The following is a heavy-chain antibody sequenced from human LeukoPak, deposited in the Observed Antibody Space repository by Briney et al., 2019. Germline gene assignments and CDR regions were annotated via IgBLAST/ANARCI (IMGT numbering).Heavy chain of an antibody. J-gene: IGHJ6*02. CDR2: INHSGST. CDR3: ARGSSHSSSSGRRSYYYYGMDV. V-gene: IGHV4-34*01. D-gene: IGHD6-6*01. Sequence: SETLSLTCAVYGGSFSGYYWSWIRQPPGKGLEWIGEINHSGSTNYNPSLKSRVTISVDTSKNQFSLKLSSVTAADTAVYYCARGSSHSSSSGRRSYYYYGMDVRGQGTTVTVSS. CDR1: GGSFSGYY.